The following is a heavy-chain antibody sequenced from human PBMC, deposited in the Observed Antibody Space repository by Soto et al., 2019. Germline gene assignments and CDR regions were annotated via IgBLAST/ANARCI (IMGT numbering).Heavy chain of an antibody. Sequence: KGGASVKVSCKASGDTFTSYGISWVRQAPGQGLEWMGWISAYNGNTNYAQKLQGRVTMTTDTSTSTAYMELRSLRSDDTAVYYCARANLPPVAVAGTFFDYWGQGTLVTVSS. D-gene: IGHD6-19*01. CDR3: ARANLPPVAVAGTFFDY. CDR2: ISAYNGNT. J-gene: IGHJ4*02. V-gene: IGHV1-18*01. CDR1: GDTFTSYG.